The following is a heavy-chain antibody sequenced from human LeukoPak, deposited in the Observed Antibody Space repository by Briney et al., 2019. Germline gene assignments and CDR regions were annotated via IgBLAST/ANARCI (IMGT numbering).Heavy chain of an antibody. V-gene: IGHV3-23*01. CDR3: AKDPYIVVVPAAQPMDV. D-gene: IGHD2-2*01. CDR2: ISGSGGST. CDR1: GFTFSSYA. Sequence: PGGSLRLSCAASGFTFSSYAMSWVRQAPGKGLEWVSAISGSGGSTYYADSVKGRFTISRDNSKNTLYLQMNSLRAEDTAVYYCAKDPYIVVVPAAQPMDVWGQGTTVTVSS. J-gene: IGHJ6*02.